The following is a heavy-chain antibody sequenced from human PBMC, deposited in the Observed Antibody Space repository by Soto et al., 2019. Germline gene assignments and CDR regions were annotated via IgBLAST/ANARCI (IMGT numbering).Heavy chain of an antibody. CDR3: ARGTYGGYVGYFDH. CDR2: TYHSGNP. Sequence: QLQLQESGSRLVKSSETLSLTCAVSGDTISTGGYSWAWIRQPPGKALEWIGHTYHSGNPYYNPSPKTRVLISVDGSQRPLSLTLSPVPAADTAVYYCARGTYGGYVGYFDHWGPRTLVTVSS. J-gene: IGHJ5*02. V-gene: IGHV4-30-2*01. D-gene: IGHD4-17*01. CDR1: GDTISTGGYS.